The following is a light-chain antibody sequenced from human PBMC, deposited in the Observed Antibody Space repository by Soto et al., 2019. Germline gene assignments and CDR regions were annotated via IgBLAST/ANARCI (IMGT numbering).Light chain of an antibody. CDR2: EVT. CDR1: SSDVGGYDY. J-gene: IGLJ1*01. Sequence: QSALTQPASVSGSPGQSITISCTGTSSDVGGYDYVSWYQQHPGKAPKLMIFEVTNRPSGVPNRFSASKSGNTASLTVSGLQAEDEADYYCSSYAGSSNVFGTGTKVTVL. V-gene: IGLV2-14*01. CDR3: SSYAGSSNV.